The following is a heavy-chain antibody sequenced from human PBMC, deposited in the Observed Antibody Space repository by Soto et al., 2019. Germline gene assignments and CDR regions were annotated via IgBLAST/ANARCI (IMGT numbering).Heavy chain of an antibody. CDR3: AKDISGGDLHYAFDI. D-gene: IGHD2-21*01. CDR1: GFTFDDYA. J-gene: IGHJ3*02. CDR2: ISWNSGSI. V-gene: IGHV3-9*01. Sequence: PGGSLRLSCAASGFTFDDYAMHWVRQAPGKGLEWVSGISWNSGSIGYADSVKGRFTISRDNAKNSLYLQMNSLRAEDTALYYCAKDISGGDLHYAFDIWGQGTMVTVSS.